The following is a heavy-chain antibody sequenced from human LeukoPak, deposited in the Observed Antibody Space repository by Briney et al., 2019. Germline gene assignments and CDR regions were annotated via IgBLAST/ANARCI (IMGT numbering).Heavy chain of an antibody. CDR3: TRDAYSTSSSGFDP. J-gene: IGHJ5*02. V-gene: IGHV1-18*01. D-gene: IGHD1-26*01. CDR2: ISAYNGNT. Sequence: GASVKVSCKASGYTFRTYGINWVRQAPGQGLEWMGWISAYNGNTSYAQKLQGRVTMTTDTSTSTAYMELRSLRSDDTAVYYCTRDAYSTSSSGFDPWGQGTRVTVSS. CDR1: GYTFRTYG.